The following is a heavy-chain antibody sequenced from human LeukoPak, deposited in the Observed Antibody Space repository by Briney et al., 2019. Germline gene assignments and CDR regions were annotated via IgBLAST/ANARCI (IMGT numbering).Heavy chain of an antibody. CDR1: GYTFTSYG. D-gene: IGHD3-9*01. V-gene: IGHV1-18*01. CDR3: ARERGDILTGFHAFDI. CDR2: ISAYNGNT. Sequence: ASVKVSCKASGYTFTSYGISWVRQAPGQGLEWMGWISAYNGNTNYAQELQGRVTMTTDTSTSTAYMELRSLRSDDTAVYYCARERGDILTGFHAFDIWGQGTMVTVSS. J-gene: IGHJ3*02.